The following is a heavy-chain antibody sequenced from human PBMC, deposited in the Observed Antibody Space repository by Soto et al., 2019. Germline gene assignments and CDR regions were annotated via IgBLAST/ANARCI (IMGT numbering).Heavy chain of an antibody. CDR2: ISASTGKT. V-gene: IGHV1-18*04. J-gene: IGHJ5*02. CDR1: GYTFTDFG. Sequence: ASVKVSCKASGYTFTDFGVTWVRQAPGQGLEWMGWISASTGKTNFARKFQGRVTMTTDTSTGTGYMELRSLRSDDTAVYYCARARCTSASCYKSTWFEPWGQGTLVTVSS. CDR3: ARARCTSASCYKSTWFEP. D-gene: IGHD2-2*02.